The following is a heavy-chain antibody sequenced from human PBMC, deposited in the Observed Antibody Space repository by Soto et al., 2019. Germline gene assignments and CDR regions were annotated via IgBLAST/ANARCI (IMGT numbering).Heavy chain of an antibody. V-gene: IGHV3-11*01. D-gene: IGHD3-10*01. CDR1: GFTFSDYY. CDR2: ISSSGSTI. Sequence: VESGGGLVKPGGSLRLSCAASGFTFSDYYMSWIRQAPGKGLEWVSYISSSGSTIYYADSVKGRFTISRDNAKNSLYLQMNSLRAEDTAVYYCASTRYYYGSGSYFGRYYFDYWGQGTLVTVSS. CDR3: ASTRYYYGSGSYFGRYYFDY. J-gene: IGHJ4*02.